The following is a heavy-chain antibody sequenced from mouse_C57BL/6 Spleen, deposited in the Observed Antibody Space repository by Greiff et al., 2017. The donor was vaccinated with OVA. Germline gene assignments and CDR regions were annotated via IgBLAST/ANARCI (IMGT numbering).Heavy chain of an antibody. D-gene: IGHD1-1*01. J-gene: IGHJ2*01. CDR3: AREGYGSSYC. CDR2: IYPGSGSP. CDR1: GYTFTSYW. Sequence: QVHVKQPGAELVKPGASVKMSCKASGYTFTSYWITWVKQRPGQGLEWIGDIYPGSGSPNYNEKFKSKATLTVDTSSRTAYMQLSSLTSEDSAGYYCAREGYGSSYCWGQGTTLTVSS. V-gene: IGHV1-55*01.